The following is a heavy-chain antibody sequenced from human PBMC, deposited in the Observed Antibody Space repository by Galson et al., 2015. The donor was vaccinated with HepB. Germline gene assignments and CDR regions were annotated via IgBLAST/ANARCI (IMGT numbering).Heavy chain of an antibody. V-gene: IGHV3-23*01. CDR2: ISGSGGST. J-gene: IGHJ4*02. CDR1: GFTFSSYA. CDR3: AKDRGSQYQLLSGDY. D-gene: IGHD2-2*01. Sequence: SLRLSCAASGFTFSSYAMSWVRQAPGKGLEWVSAISGSGGSTYYADSVKGRFTISRDNSKNTLYLQMNSLRAEDTAVYYCAKDRGSQYQLLSGDYWGQGTLVTVSS.